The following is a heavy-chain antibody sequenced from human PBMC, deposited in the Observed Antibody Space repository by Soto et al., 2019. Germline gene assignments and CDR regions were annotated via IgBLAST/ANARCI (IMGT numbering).Heavy chain of an antibody. V-gene: IGHV1-3*04. CDR1: GYTFNNYA. CDR2: INTGNGNT. Sequence: QVQLVQSGPEVKKPGASVKVSCKAYGYTFNNYAMHWVRQAPGQRLEWMGWINTGNGNTKYSQKFQGRVTITRDTSATSASTVYMEVSSLRSEDTAIYYCARAEIVVVPAAILEDYYYGMDVWGQGTTVTVSS. CDR3: ARAEIVVVPAAILEDYYYGMDV. D-gene: IGHD2-2*02. J-gene: IGHJ6*02.